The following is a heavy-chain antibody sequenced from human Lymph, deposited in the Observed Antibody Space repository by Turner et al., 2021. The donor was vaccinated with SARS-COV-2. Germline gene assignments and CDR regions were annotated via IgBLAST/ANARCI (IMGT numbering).Heavy chain of an antibody. D-gene: IGHD3-9*01. J-gene: IGHJ5*02. CDR1: GYTFTRYD. Sequence: QVQLVQSGAEVKKPGASVTVSCMASGYTFTRYDINWVRQATGQGLEWLGWMDPNSGNTGYAQKFQGRVTMTRNTSISTAYMELSSLRSEDTAVYYCARAAQLTVWFDPWGQGTLFTVSS. CDR3: ARAAQLTVWFDP. V-gene: IGHV1-8*01. CDR2: MDPNSGNT.